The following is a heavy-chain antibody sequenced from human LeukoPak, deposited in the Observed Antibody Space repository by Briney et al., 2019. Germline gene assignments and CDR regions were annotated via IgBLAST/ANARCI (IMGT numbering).Heavy chain of an antibody. CDR2: IYHSGST. D-gene: IGHD2-2*01. CDR3: ARVPYCSSTSCYMDPIYWYFDL. CDR1: GGSITSGGYH. V-gene: IGHV4-30-2*01. J-gene: IGHJ2*01. Sequence: SQSLSLTCTVSGGSITSGGYHWSWIRQPPGKGLEWIGYIYHSGSTYYNPSLKSRVTISVDRSKNQCSLKLSSVTAADTAVYYCARVPYCSSTSCYMDPIYWYFDLWGRGTLVTVSS.